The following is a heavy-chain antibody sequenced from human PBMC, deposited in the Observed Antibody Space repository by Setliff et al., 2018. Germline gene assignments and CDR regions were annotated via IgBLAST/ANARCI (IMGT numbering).Heavy chain of an antibody. D-gene: IGHD1-26*01. CDR2: TYHSGSA. CDR1: GDSISSGDYF. CDR3: AREVGTSTSSDAFDV. J-gene: IGHJ3*01. Sequence: SETLSLTCTVSGDSISSGDYFWSWIRQPPGKGLEWIAYTYHSGSAHYNPSLKSRVTMSVDTSKNQFSLHLTSVTAADTAVYYCAREVGTSTSSDAFDVWGQGMMVTVSS. V-gene: IGHV4-30-4*08.